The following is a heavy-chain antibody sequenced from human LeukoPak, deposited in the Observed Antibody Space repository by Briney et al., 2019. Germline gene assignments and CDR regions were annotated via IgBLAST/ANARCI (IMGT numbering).Heavy chain of an antibody. CDR3: ARAPPPRGGSATYATGAFDI. CDR2: INPSGGST. CDR1: GYTFTSYY. Sequence: ASVKVSCKASGYTFTSYYMHWVRQAPGQGLEWMGIINPSGGSTSYAQKFQGRVTMTWDTSTSTVYMELSSLRSEDTAVYYCARAPPPRGGSATYATGAFDIWGQGTMVTVSS. V-gene: IGHV1-46*01. D-gene: IGHD2-2*01. J-gene: IGHJ3*02.